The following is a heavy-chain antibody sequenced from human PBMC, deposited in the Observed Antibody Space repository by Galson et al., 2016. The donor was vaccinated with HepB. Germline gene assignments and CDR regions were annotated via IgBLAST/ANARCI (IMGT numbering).Heavy chain of an antibody. V-gene: IGHV5-51*01. CDR2: IYPGDSDT. D-gene: IGHD6-6*01. CDR1: GFTFTNYW. CDR3: TRPGLSTSSEGDSGVDV. J-gene: IGHJ6*02. Sequence: QSGAEVKKPGESLKISCKTSGFTFTNYWIGWVRQMPGKGLEWMGIIYPGDSDTKYSPSFQGHVTISADKSISTAYVQWSSLKASDTAMYYCTRPGLSTSSEGDSGVDVWGQGTMVTVSS.